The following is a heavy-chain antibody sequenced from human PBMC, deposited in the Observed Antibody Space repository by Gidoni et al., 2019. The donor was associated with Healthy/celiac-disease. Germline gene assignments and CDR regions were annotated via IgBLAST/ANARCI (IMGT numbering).Heavy chain of an antibody. V-gene: IGHV4-34*01. Sequence: QVQLQQWGAGLLTPSETLSLTCAVYGGSFSGYYWSWIRQPPGKGLEWIGEINHSGSTNYNPSLKSRVTISVDTSKNQFSLKLSSVTAADTAVYYCARAGRDCSGGSCYSRASWFDPWGQGTLVTVSS. J-gene: IGHJ5*02. D-gene: IGHD2-15*01. CDR2: INHSGST. CDR3: ARAGRDCSGGSCYSRASWFDP. CDR1: GGSFSGYY.